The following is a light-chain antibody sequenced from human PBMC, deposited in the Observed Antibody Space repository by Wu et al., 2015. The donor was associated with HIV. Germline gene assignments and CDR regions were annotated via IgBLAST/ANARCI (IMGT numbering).Light chain of an antibody. J-gene: IGKJ4*01. V-gene: IGKV1-NL1*01. CDR3: QQYYSTPXT. Sequence: DIQMTQSPSTLSASVGDRVTITCRASQSISSWLAWYQQKPGKAPKLLLYATSRLESGVPSRFSGSGSVTDYTLTISSLQPEDFVTYYCQQYYSTPXTFGGGTKVEIK. CDR2: ATS. CDR1: QSISSW.